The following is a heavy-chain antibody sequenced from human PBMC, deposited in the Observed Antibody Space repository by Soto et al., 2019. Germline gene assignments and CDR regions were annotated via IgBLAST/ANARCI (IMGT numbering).Heavy chain of an antibody. J-gene: IGHJ4*02. V-gene: IGHV2-5*02. Sequence: QITLNESGPTPVKPRQPLTLTCTFSGFSLTTSGVGVGWIRQSPGKAPEWLALIYWDDDKRYSPSLKSRLTITKDTSKNQVDLTMADLDPADTATYYCAHRVLRTVFGLVTTTAIYFDFWGQGTPVAVSS. CDR3: AHRVLRTVFGLVTTTAIYFDF. CDR1: GFSLTTSGVG. D-gene: IGHD3-3*01. CDR2: IYWDDDK.